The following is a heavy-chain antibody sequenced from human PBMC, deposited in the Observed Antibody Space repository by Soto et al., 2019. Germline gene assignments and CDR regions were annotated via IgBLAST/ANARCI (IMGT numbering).Heavy chain of an antibody. V-gene: IGHV1-46*01. D-gene: IGHD2-15*01. CDR2: INPSGGST. CDR1: GYTFTSYY. Sequence: ASVKVSCKASGYTFTSYYMHWVRQAPGQGLEWMGIINPSGGSTSYAQKFQGRVTMTRDTSTSTVYMELSSLRSEDTAVYYCARDIGRVAATVYYGMDVWGKGPTFTASS. CDR3: ARDIGRVAATVYYGMDV. J-gene: IGHJ6*04.